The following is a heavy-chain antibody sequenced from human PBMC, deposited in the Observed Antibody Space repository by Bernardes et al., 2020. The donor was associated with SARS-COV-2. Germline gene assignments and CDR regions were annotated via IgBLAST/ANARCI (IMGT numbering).Heavy chain of an antibody. CDR3: ARWGRGMDV. D-gene: IGHD7-27*01. CDR2: IYYSGST. CDR1: GGSISTYF. J-gene: IGHJ6*02. V-gene: IGHV4-59*01. Sequence: TLSLTCTVSGGSISTYFWSWIRQPPGKGLEWIGYIYYSGSTNYNPSLKSRVTISVDTSKNQFSLNLSSVTAADTAVYYCARWGRGMDVWGHGTTVTVSS.